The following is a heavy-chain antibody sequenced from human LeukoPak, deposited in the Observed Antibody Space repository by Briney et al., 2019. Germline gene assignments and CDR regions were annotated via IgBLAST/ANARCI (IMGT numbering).Heavy chain of an antibody. Sequence: GGSLRLSCAASGFTFSSYAMSWVRQAPGKGLEWVSAISGSGGSTYYADSVEGRFTISRDNPKNTLYLQMNSLRAEDTAVYYCAKGSRFLEWLFPFDYWGQGTLVTVSS. V-gene: IGHV3-23*01. CDR1: GFTFSSYA. CDR2: ISGSGGST. CDR3: AKGSRFLEWLFPFDY. J-gene: IGHJ4*02. D-gene: IGHD3-3*01.